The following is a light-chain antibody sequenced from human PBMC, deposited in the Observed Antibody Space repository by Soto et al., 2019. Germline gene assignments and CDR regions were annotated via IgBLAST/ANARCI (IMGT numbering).Light chain of an antibody. CDR1: QSVSSN. CDR2: GAS. Sequence: EIVMTQSPATLSVSPGERATLSCRASQSVSSNLAWYQQKPGQAPRLLIYGASTRATGIPARFSGSGSGTEFTLTISSLQSEDVGTYYCQRYDDAPLTFGGGTKV. CDR3: QRYDDAPLT. V-gene: IGKV3-15*01. J-gene: IGKJ4*01.